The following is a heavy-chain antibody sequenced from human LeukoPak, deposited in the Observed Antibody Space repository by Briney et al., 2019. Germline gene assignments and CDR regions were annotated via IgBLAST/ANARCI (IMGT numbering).Heavy chain of an antibody. CDR1: GSSIRSGYC. CDR2: ISDSGST. Sequence: SETLSLTCAVSGSSIRSGYCWGWIRQPPGKGLEWIGSISDSGSTYHNPSLKGRAIVSIDTSKNQFSLKVSSVTAADAAVYYCARAIVVVPAAIWFDPWGQGTLVTVSS. V-gene: IGHV4-38-2*01. CDR3: ARAIVVVPAAIWFDP. J-gene: IGHJ5*02. D-gene: IGHD2-2*01.